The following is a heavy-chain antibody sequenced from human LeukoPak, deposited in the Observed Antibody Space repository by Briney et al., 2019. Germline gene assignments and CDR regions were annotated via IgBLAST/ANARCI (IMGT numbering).Heavy chain of an antibody. V-gene: IGHV4-34*01. Sequence: PSETLSLTCAVYGGSFSGYYWSWIRQPPGKGLEWIGEINHSGSTNYNPSLKSRVTISVDTSKNQFSLKLSSVTAADMAVYYCARDDIAAAGTSYWGQGTLVTVSS. CDR1: GGSFSGYY. CDR3: ARDDIAAAGTSY. J-gene: IGHJ4*02. CDR2: INHSGST. D-gene: IGHD6-13*01.